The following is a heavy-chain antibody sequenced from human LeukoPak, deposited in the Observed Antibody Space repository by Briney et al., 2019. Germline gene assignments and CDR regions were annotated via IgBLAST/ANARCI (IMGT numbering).Heavy chain of an antibody. J-gene: IGHJ4*02. CDR1: GYTFTSYG. CDR3: ARVGGRIAAAGTVY. V-gene: IGHV1-2*02. D-gene: IGHD6-13*01. CDR2: INPNSGGT. Sequence: ASVKVSCKASGYTFTSYGISWVRQAPGQGLEWMGWINPNSGGTNYAQKFQGRVTMTRDTSISTAYMELSRLRSDDTAVYYCARVGGRIAAAGTVYWGQGTLVTVSS.